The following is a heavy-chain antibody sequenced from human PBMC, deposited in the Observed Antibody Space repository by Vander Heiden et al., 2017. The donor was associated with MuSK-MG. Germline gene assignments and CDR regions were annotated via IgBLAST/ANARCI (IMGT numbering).Heavy chain of an antibody. Sequence: EVQLLESGGGLVQPGGSLRLSCAASGFTFSSYAMSWVRQPPGKGLEWVSAISGSGGSTYYADSVKGRFTISRDNSKNTLYLQMNSLRAEDTAVYYCAKDTKKVLGYCSGGSCHLFVPNDAFDIWGQGTMVTVSS. D-gene: IGHD2-15*01. CDR1: GFTFSSYA. J-gene: IGHJ3*02. V-gene: IGHV3-23*01. CDR3: AKDTKKVLGYCSGGSCHLFVPNDAFDI. CDR2: ISGSGGST.